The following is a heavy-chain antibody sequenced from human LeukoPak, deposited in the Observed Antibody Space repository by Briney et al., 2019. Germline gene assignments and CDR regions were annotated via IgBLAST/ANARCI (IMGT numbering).Heavy chain of an antibody. V-gene: IGHV1-8*01. CDR1: VYTFTIYD. D-gene: IGHD3-22*01. CDR3: ARGDDSSGYSRSPPSEYFQH. Sequence: ASVKVSFKASVYTFTIYDINWVRQAPGQGREWMGWMNPNSGNTGYAQKFQGRVTMTRNTSISTAYMELSSLGSEDTAVYYCARGDDSSGYSRSPPSEYFQHWGQGTLVTVSS. CDR2: MNPNSGNT. J-gene: IGHJ1*01.